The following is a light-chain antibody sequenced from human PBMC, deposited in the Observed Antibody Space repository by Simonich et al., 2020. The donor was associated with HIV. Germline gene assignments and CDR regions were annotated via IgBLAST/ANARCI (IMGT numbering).Light chain of an antibody. CDR2: DAS. Sequence: AIQLTQSPYSLSASVGDRVTITCRASQGISSALAWYQQKPGKAPKLLVDDASSLESGVPSRFSGSGSGTDFTLTISSLQPDDFATYYCQQYNSYWTFGQGTRVEIK. CDR3: QQYNSYWT. CDR1: QGISSA. J-gene: IGKJ1*01. V-gene: IGKV1-13*02.